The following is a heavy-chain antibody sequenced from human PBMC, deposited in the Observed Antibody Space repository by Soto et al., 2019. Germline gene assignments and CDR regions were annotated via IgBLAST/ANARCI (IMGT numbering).Heavy chain of an antibody. CDR1: GVSFSPNY. CDR3: ARWTLAGFDP. V-gene: IGHV4-59*12. J-gene: IGHJ5*02. Sequence: SETLSLTCTVSGVSFSPNYWAWIRQPPGKGLEWVGYIYYAGSTSYNPSLKSRVTISIDTSKNQFSLKLSSVTAADTAVYYCARWTLAGFDPWGQGTLVTVSS. CDR2: IYYAGST.